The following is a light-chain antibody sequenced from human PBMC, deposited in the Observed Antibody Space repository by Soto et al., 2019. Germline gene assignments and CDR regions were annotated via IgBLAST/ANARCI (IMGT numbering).Light chain of an antibody. CDR3: QQYNSYWT. V-gene: IGKV1-5*01. CDR1: RSIGNY. CDR2: LTS. J-gene: IGKJ1*01. Sequence: DIQMTQSPSSLSASLGDRVTISCRASRSIGNYLNWYQQKPESAPKLLIYLTSSLQSGVPSRFSGSGSGTEFTLTISSLQPDDFATYYCQQYNSYWTFGQGTKVDIK.